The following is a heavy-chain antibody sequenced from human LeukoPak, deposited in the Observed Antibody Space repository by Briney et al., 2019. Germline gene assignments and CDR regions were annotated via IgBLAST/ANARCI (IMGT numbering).Heavy chain of an antibody. CDR3: ARRQMADTGFYFDY. Sequence: TSETLSLTCTVSGGSISSGGYYWSWIRRPPGKGLEWIGYIYHSGSTYYNPSLKSRVTISVDRSKNQFSLKLSSVTAADTAVYYCARRQMADTGFYFDYWGQGTLVTVSS. D-gene: IGHD5-24*01. CDR1: GGSISSGGYY. J-gene: IGHJ4*02. CDR2: IYHSGST. V-gene: IGHV4-30-2*01.